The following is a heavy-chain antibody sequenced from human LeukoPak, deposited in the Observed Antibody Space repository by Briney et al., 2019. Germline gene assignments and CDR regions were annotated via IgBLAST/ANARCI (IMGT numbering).Heavy chain of an antibody. J-gene: IGHJ4*02. CDR3: ARTRGYSCGYRYFDY. Sequence: ASVKVSCKASGYTFTGYYMHWVRQAPGQGLEWMGRINPNSGGTNYAQKFQGRVTMTRDTSISTAYMELSRLRSDDTAVYYCARTRGYSCGYRYFDYWGQGTLVTVSS. CDR2: INPNSGGT. D-gene: IGHD5-18*01. CDR1: GYTFTGYY. V-gene: IGHV1-2*06.